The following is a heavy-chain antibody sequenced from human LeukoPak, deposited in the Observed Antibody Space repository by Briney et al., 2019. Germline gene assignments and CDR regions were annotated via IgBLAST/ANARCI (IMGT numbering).Heavy chain of an antibody. Sequence: SETLSLTCTVSGGSISTFHWSWIRQPAGKGLEWIGHIYTSGSTDYNPSLKSRVTISVDTSKNQFSLKLSSVTAADTAVYYCARDSGGKSGKFDYWGQGTLVTVSS. V-gene: IGHV4-4*07. J-gene: IGHJ4*02. D-gene: IGHD3-10*01. CDR3: ARDSGGKSGKFDY. CDR2: IYTSGST. CDR1: GGSISTFH.